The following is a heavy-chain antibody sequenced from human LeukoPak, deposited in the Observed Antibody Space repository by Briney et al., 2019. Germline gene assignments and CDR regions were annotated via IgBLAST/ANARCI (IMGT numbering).Heavy chain of an antibody. J-gene: IGHJ5*02. Sequence: GGSLGLSCAASRLTFSIYAMSWVRQAPGKGLEWVSTISGSGGRTYYADSVKGRFTISRDNSKNTLYLQMKSLRAEDTAVYYCAKEGSEMATTHGWFDPWGQGTQVTVSS. CDR1: RLTFSIYA. D-gene: IGHD5-24*01. CDR2: ISGSGGRT. CDR3: AKEGSEMATTHGWFDP. V-gene: IGHV3-23*01.